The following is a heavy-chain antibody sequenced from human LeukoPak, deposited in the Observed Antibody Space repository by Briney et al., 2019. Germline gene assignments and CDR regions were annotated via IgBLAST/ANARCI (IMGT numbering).Heavy chain of an antibody. D-gene: IGHD2-2*01. J-gene: IGHJ4*02. Sequence: GGSLRLSCAASGFTFSDYSMNWVRQAPGKGLEWVAVIWYDGSNKYYADSVKGRFTISRDNSKNTLYLQMNSLRAEDTAVYYCARGQDIVVVPAAETYFDYWGQGTLVTVSS. CDR1: GFTFSDYS. CDR2: IWYDGSNK. V-gene: IGHV3-33*08. CDR3: ARGQDIVVVPAAETYFDY.